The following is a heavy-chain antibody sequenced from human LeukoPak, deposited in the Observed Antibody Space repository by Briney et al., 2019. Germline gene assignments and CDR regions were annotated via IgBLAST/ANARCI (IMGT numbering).Heavy chain of an antibody. CDR1: GFTFSSYS. CDR2: ISSSSSYI. D-gene: IGHD3-10*01. Sequence: GGTLRLSCAASGFTFSSYSMNWVRQAPGKGLEWVSSISSSSSYIYYADSVKGRFTISRDNAKNSLYLQMNSLRAEDTAVYYCARETSLLLRFGEEHNWFDPWGQGTLVTVSS. V-gene: IGHV3-21*01. CDR3: ARETSLLLRFGEEHNWFDP. J-gene: IGHJ5*02.